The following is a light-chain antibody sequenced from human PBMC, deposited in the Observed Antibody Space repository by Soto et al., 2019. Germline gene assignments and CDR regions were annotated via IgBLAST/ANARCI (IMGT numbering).Light chain of an antibody. Sequence: DIQMTQSPSSLSASVGDRVTITCRASQSISSYLNWYQQKPGQAPKLVIYAASSLQSGVTSSFSGSGYWTDFTRTMSSLQPEDCGTYYFQQSDSTPRKFGQGTKVEFQ. J-gene: IGKJ1*01. V-gene: IGKV1-39*01. CDR2: AAS. CDR3: QQSDSTPRK. CDR1: QSISSY.